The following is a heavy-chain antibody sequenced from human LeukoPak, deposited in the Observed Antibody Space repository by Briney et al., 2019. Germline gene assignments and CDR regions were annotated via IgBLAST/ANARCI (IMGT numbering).Heavy chain of an antibody. CDR2: ISGSGGST. D-gene: IGHD3-22*01. V-gene: IGHV3-23*01. CDR1: GFTFSSYA. J-gene: IGHJ4*02. CDR3: AKDWRNVFHYYDSSGYIGYFDY. Sequence: PGGSLRLSCAASGFTFSSYAMSWVRQAPGKGLEWVSAISGSGGSTYYADSVKGRFTISRDNSKNTLYLQMNSLRAEDTAVYYCAKDWRNVFHYYDSSGYIGYFDYWGQGTLVTVSS.